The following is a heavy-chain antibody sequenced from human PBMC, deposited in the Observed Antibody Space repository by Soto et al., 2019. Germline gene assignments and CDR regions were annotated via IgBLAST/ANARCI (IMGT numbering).Heavy chain of an antibody. CDR3: AKESAVAGTIGDYGMDV. CDR1: GFTFSSYG. CDR2: ISYDGSNK. D-gene: IGHD6-19*01. Sequence: QVQLVESGGGVVQPGRSLRLSCAASGFTFSSYGMHWVRQAPGKGLEWVAVISYDGSNKYYADSVKGRFTISRDNSKNTLYLQMNSLRAEDTAVYYCAKESAVAGTIGDYGMDVWGQGTTVTVSS. J-gene: IGHJ6*02. V-gene: IGHV3-30*18.